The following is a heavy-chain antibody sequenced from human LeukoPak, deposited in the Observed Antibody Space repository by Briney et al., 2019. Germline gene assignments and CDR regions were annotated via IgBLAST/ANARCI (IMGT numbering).Heavy chain of an antibody. D-gene: IGHD2-2*01. J-gene: IGHJ4*02. V-gene: IGHV1-2*02. CDR2: INPNSGFT. Sequence: ASVKVSCKASGYPFTGYYLHWVRQAPGQGLEWMGWINPNSGFTNYAQKFQGRVTMTRDTSISTAYMELSRLRSDDTAVYYCARSADWSSSSCRSFDYWGQGTLVTVSS. CDR3: ARSADWSSSSCRSFDY. CDR1: GYPFTGYY.